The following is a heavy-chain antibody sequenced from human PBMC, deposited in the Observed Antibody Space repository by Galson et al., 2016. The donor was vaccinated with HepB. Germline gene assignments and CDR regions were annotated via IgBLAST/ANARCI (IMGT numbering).Heavy chain of an antibody. J-gene: IGHJ4*02. CDR3: ARVRFSTSAGYYFDY. CDR1: GYTFTTYN. Sequence: SVKVSCKASGYTFTTYNIHWLRQAPGQSLEWMGLIDPDNDNRRYSQRFQGRLTITRDTSASTTNMELSSLTSEDMALYYCARVRFSTSAGYYFDYWGQGTLVTVPS. V-gene: IGHV1-3*01. D-gene: IGHD6-13*01. CDR2: IDPDNDNR.